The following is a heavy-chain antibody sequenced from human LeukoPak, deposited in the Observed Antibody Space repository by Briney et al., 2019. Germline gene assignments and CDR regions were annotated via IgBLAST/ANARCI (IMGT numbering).Heavy chain of an antibody. CDR3: ARGGGGDGSGWSTTDY. CDR1: GFTFSSYW. CDR2: INQDGSEK. Sequence: GGSLRLSCVASGFTFSSYWMSWVRQAPGKGLEWVANINQDGSEKYDVDSAKGRFTISRDNAKNSLYLQMNSLRVDDTAIDYCARGGGGDGSGWSTTDYWGQGTLVTISS. D-gene: IGHD6-19*01. J-gene: IGHJ4*02. V-gene: IGHV3-7*01.